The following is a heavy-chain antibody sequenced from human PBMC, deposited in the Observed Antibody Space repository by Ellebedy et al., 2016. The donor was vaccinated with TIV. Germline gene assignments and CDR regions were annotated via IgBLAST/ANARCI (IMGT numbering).Heavy chain of an antibody. Sequence: GGSLRLSCAASGFTFSDYYKSWIRQAPGKGLEWVSYISSRSSYSNYTDSVKGRFTISRDNAKNSLYLQMNSLRAEDTAVYYCARNGYEDVWGSYHHDYWGQGALVTVSS. V-gene: IGHV3-11*06. D-gene: IGHD3-16*02. CDR3: ARNGYEDVWGSYHHDY. CDR1: GFTFSDYY. CDR2: ISSRSSYS. J-gene: IGHJ4*02.